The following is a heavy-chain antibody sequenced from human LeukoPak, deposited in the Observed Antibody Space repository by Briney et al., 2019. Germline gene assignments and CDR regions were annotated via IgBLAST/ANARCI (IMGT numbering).Heavy chain of an antibody. J-gene: IGHJ4*02. Sequence: GGSLRLSCAASGFTFDDYDMNWVRQAPGKGLEWVSSISSSSSYIYYADSVKGRFTISRDNAKNSLYLQMNSLRAEDTAVYYCARDLHYYDSSGCFDYWGQGTLVTVSS. V-gene: IGHV3-21*01. CDR1: GFTFDDYD. CDR3: ARDLHYYDSSGCFDY. D-gene: IGHD3-22*01. CDR2: ISSSSSYI.